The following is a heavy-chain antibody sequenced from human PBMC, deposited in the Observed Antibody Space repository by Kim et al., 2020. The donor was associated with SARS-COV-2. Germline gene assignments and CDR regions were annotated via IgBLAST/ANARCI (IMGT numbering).Heavy chain of an antibody. Sequence: ASVKVSCKVSGYTLTELSMHWVRQAPGKGLEWMGGFDPEDGETIYAQKFQGRVTMTEDTSTDTAYMELSSLRSEDTAVYYCACGSGFYYYYGMDVWGQGTTVTVSS. CDR2: FDPEDGET. CDR3: ACGSGFYYYYGMDV. J-gene: IGHJ6*02. CDR1: GYTLTELS. D-gene: IGHD2-15*01. V-gene: IGHV1-24*01.